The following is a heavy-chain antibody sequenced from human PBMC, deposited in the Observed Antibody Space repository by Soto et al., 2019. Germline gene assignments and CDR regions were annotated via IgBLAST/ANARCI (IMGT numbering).Heavy chain of an antibody. Sequence: GSLRLDCAASGXPFSSYAMSWVRQAPGKGLELVSCIMGSGGSTYYADSVKGRFTISRDNSKNTLYLQMHSLRAEETAVYYCAKDLPNWNYGGNWFDSWGQGTLGTVSS. V-gene: IGHV3-23*01. CDR1: GXPFSSYA. CDR3: AKDLPNWNYGGNWFDS. J-gene: IGHJ5*01. D-gene: IGHD1-7*01. CDR2: IMGSGGST.